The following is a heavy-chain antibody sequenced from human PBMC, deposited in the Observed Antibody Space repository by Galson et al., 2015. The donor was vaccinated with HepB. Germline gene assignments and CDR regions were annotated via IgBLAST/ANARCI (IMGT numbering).Heavy chain of an antibody. CDR2: IFPIFERA. Sequence: SVKVSCKASGGTFSRYSISWVRQAPGQGLEWMGRIFPIFERAKYAQKFQGRVTITADISTSTAYRELSSLRAEDTGVYYWARLGSSMVTFDYWGPGTLVTVSP. CDR1: GGTFSRYS. CDR3: ARLGSSMVTFDY. D-gene: IGHD4-23*01. V-gene: IGHV1-69*02. J-gene: IGHJ4*02.